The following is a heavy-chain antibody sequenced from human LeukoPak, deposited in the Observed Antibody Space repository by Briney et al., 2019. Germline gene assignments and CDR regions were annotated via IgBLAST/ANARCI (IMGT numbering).Heavy chain of an antibody. D-gene: IGHD3-16*01. V-gene: IGHV3-23*01. Sequence: GGSLRLSCAASGFTFSSYAMSWVRQAPGKGLEWVSVISGSGTNTYYADSVKGRFTISRDNSKNTLYLQMNSLRAEDTAVYYCARDMNDAFDIWGQGTMVTVSS. J-gene: IGHJ3*02. CDR1: GFTFSSYA. CDR3: ARDMNDAFDI. CDR2: ISGSGTNT.